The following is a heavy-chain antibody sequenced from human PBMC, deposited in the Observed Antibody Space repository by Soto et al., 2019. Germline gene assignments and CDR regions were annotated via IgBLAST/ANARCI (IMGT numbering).Heavy chain of an antibody. CDR1: GGSFSGYY. CDR3: ARESHDILTGPPWVWYFDL. J-gene: IGHJ2*01. V-gene: IGHV4-34*12. D-gene: IGHD3-9*01. Sequence: QVQLQQWGAGPLRPLETLSPTCGVSGGSFSGYYWAWIRQSPGKGLEWIGEIIDRGSINYNPSLKSRVSISVDTSKNHYSLNLRSVTAADTAVYYCARESHDILTGPPWVWYFDLWGRGTLVTVSS. CDR2: IIDRGSI.